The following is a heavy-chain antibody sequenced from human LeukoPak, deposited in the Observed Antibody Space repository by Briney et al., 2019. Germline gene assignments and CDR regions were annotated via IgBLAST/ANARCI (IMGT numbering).Heavy chain of an antibody. CDR3: ARQFYDSSGLDY. D-gene: IGHD3-22*01. Sequence: GGSLRLSCAASGFTFSSYEMNWVRQAPGKGLEWVSYISSSGSTIYHADSVKGRFTISRDNAKNSLYLQMNSLRAEDTAVYYCARQFYDSSGLDYWGQGTLVTVSS. CDR1: GFTFSSYE. J-gene: IGHJ4*02. V-gene: IGHV3-48*03. CDR2: ISSSGSTI.